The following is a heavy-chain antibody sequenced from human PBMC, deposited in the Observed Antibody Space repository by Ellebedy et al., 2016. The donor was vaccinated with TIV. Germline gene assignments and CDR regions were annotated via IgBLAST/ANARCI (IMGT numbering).Heavy chain of an antibody. Sequence: GGSLRLXXAASGFTFSSYGMHWVRQAPGKGLEWVAVIWYDGSNKYYADSVKGRFTISRDNSKNTLYLQMNSLRAEVTAVYYCAREPMVRGVIRRGYAMDVWGQGTTVTVSS. CDR1: GFTFSSYG. CDR2: IWYDGSNK. CDR3: AREPMVRGVIRRGYAMDV. V-gene: IGHV3-33*01. D-gene: IGHD3-10*01. J-gene: IGHJ6*02.